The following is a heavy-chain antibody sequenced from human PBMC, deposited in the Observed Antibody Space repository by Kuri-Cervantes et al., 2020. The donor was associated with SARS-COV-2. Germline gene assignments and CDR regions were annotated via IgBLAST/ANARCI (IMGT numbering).Heavy chain of an antibody. J-gene: IGHJ4*02. CDR2: INHSGRT. V-gene: IGHV4-34*01. D-gene: IGHD3-22*01. Sequence: ESLKISCTVSGGSISSYYWSWIRQPPGKGLEWIGEINHSGRTNYNPSLKSRVTTSVDTSKNQFSLKLTSVTAADTAVYYCARGKAEITMIVVVITSGSYYFDYWGQGTLVTVSS. CDR3: ARGKAEITMIVVVITSGSYYFDY. CDR1: GGSISSYY.